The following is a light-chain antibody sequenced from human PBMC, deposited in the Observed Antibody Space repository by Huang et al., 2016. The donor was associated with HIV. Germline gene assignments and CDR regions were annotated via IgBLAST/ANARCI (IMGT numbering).Light chain of an antibody. V-gene: IGKV3-15*01. Sequence: EIVMTQSPATLSVSPGERVTLSCRASQSVSRKLAWHQQKPGKAPRLLIYGTSTRGTGIPARFSGSGSGTEFTLTISSLQSEDFAVYYCQQYNNWPYTFGQGTKLEIK. CDR3: QQYNNWPYT. CDR1: QSVSRK. J-gene: IGKJ2*01. CDR2: GTS.